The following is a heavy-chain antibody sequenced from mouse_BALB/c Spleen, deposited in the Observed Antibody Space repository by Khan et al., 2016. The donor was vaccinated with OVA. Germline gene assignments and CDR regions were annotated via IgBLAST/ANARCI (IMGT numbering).Heavy chain of an antibody. CDR1: GFSLTNYG. Sequence: VQLQESGPGLAAPSQSLSITCTISGFSLTNYGVHWVRQPPGRGLEWLVVIWSDGTTTYNSALKSRLTITKDKSQSQVFLKMNSLQTDDTAIYFCARQPYYHYNIMDYWGHGTSVTVSS. V-gene: IGHV2-6-1*01. J-gene: IGHJ4*01. D-gene: IGHD2-10*01. CDR2: IWSDGTT. CDR3: ARQPYYHYNIMDY.